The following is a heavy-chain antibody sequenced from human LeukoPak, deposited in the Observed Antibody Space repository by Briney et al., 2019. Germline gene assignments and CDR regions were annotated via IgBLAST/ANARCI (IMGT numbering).Heavy chain of an antibody. D-gene: IGHD5-18*01. J-gene: IGHJ4*02. CDR1: GFTFSSYG. CDR2: IYSGGST. V-gene: IGHV3-NL1*01. CDR3: ISGYTLDF. Sequence: PGRSLRLSCAASGFTFSSYGMHWVRQAPGKGLEWVSVIYSGGSTNYADSVKGRFTISRDNSKNTLYLQMNSLRVEDTAVYYCISGYTLDFWGQGTLVTVSS.